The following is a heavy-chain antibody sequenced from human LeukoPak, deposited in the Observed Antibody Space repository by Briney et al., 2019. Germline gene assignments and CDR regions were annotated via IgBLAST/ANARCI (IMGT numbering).Heavy chain of an antibody. CDR2: LNGRGDSP. CDR1: GFTFSFYW. V-gene: IGHV3-23*01. J-gene: IGHJ4*02. CDR3: AKGPHRDY. Sequence: GGSLRLSCAASGFTFSFYWMSWVRQAPGKGLEWVSSLNGRGDSPYYADSVKGRFTISRDNSKNTLYLQMHSLRVEDTAVYYCAKGPHRDYWGQGTLLTVSS.